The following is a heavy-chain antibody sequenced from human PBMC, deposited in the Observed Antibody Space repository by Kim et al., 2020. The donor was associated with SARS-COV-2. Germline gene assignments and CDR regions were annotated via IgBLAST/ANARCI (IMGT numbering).Heavy chain of an antibody. CDR3: AKEIYGSGSYYSMDKVDYYYYGMDV. CDR2: ISWNSGSI. CDR1: GFTFDDYA. D-gene: IGHD3-10*01. Sequence: GGSLRLSCAASGFTFDDYAMHWVRQAPGKGLEWVSGISWNSGSIGYADSVKGRFTISRDNAKNSLYLQMNSLRAEDTALYYCAKEIYGSGSYYSMDKVDYYYYGMDVWGQGTTVTVSS. V-gene: IGHV3-9*01. J-gene: IGHJ6*02.